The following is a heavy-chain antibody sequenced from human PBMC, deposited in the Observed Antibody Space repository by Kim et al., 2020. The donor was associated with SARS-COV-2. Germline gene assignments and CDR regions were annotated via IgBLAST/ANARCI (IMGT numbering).Heavy chain of an antibody. V-gene: IGHV3-30*04. D-gene: IGHD6-19*01. J-gene: IGHJ4*02. CDR3: ARGPQWRGVDY. CDR2: ISYDGSNK. Sequence: GSLRLSCAASGFTFSSYAMHWVRQAPGKGLEWVAVISYDGSNKYYADSVKGRFTISRDNSKNTLYLQMNSLRAEDTAVYYCARGPQWRGVDYWGQGTLVTVSS. CDR1: GFTFSSYA.